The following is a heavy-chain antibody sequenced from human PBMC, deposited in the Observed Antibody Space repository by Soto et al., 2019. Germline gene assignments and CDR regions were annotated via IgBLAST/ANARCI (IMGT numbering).Heavy chain of an antibody. Sequence: QVQLVQSGAEVKKPGASVKVSCKASGYTFTSYAMHWVRQAPGQRLEWMGWINAGNGNTKYSQKFQGRVTITRDTSASTAYTELSSLSSEDTAVYYCARENEGYDFWRGYSIYGMDVWGQGTTVTVSS. J-gene: IGHJ6*02. CDR3: ARENEGYDFWRGYSIYGMDV. CDR1: GYTFTSYA. CDR2: INAGNGNT. D-gene: IGHD3-3*01. V-gene: IGHV1-3*01.